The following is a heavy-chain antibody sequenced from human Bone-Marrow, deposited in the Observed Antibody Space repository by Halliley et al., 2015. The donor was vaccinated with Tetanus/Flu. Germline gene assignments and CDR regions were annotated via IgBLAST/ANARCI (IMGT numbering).Heavy chain of an antibody. CDR1: GGFIRSGGYY. J-gene: IGHJ5*02. CDR3: ARGVGNNWFDP. CDR2: IYYSGST. D-gene: IGHD1-26*01. V-gene: IGHV4-31*03. Sequence: LRLSCTVSGGFIRSGGYYWGWIRQHPGKGLEWIGNIYYSGSTYYNPSLKSRVTISVDTSKNQFSLKLSSVTAADTAVYYCARGVGNNWFDPWGQGTLVTVSS.